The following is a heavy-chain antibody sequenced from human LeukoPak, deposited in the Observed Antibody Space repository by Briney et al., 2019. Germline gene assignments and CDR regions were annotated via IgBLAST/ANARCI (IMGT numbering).Heavy chain of an antibody. J-gene: IGHJ5*02. V-gene: IGHV1-2*02. CDR3: ARDRSYCGGDCYYNWFDP. CDR1: GYTFTYYY. Sequence: GASVTVSCKASGYTFTYYYMHWVRQAPGQGLEWMGWINPNSGGTNYAQKFQGRVTMTRDTSISTAYMELSRLRSDDTAVYYCARDRSYCGGDCYYNWFDPWGQGTLVTVSS. D-gene: IGHD2-21*02. CDR2: INPNSGGT.